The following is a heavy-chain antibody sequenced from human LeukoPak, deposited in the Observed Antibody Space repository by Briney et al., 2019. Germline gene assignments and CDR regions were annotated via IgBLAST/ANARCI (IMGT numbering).Heavy chain of an antibody. V-gene: IGHV4-61*01. J-gene: IGHJ3*02. CDR2: IYYSGST. D-gene: IGHD3-10*02. CDR3: ARDYYYVGASDI. CDR1: GVSISSSNSY. Sequence: PSETLSLTCTVSGVSISSSNSYWGWIRQPPGKGLEWIGYIYYSGSTNYNPSLKSRVTISVDTSKIQFSLKLSSVTAADTAVYYCARDYYYVGASDIWGQGTMVTVSS.